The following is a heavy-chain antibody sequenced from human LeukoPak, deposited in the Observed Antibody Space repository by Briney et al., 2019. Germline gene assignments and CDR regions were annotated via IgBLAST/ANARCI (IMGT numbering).Heavy chain of an antibody. J-gene: IGHJ4*02. CDR2: ISSSSSYI. V-gene: IGHV3-21*06. CDR3: ARETPRRGETRDGYR. D-gene: IGHD5-24*01. CDR1: GFTFSSYS. Sequence: KPGGSLRLSCAASGFTFSSYSMNWVRQAPGKGLEWVSSISSSSSYIYYADSVKGRFTISRDNAKNSLYLQMNSLRAEDTAVYYCARETPRRGETRDGYRWGQGALVTVSS.